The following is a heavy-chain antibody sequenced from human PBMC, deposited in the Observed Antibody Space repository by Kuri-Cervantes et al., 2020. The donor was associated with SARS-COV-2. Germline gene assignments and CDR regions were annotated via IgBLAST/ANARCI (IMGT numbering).Heavy chain of an antibody. V-gene: IGHV4-34*01. CDR2: INHSGST. CDR3: ARQVITVWVDYYYMDV. J-gene: IGHJ6*03. Sequence: GSLRLSCAVFGGSFSGYYWSWIRQSPGKGLEWIGKINHSGSTNYNPSLSSRVTISVDMSKNQFSLKLSSVTAADTAVYYCARQVITVWVDYYYMDVWGKGTTVTGYS. CDR1: GGSFSGYY. D-gene: IGHD3-22*01.